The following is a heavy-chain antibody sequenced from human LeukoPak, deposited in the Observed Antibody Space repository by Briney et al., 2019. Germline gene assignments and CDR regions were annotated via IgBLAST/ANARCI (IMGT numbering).Heavy chain of an antibody. CDR2: ISYDGSNK. Sequence: PGGSLRLSCAASGFIFSNYGMHWVRQAPGKGLEWVAVISYDGSNKYYADSVKGRFTISRDNSRNMLYLQMNSLRAEDTAVYYCAREKGSSWSRRNGMDVWGQGTTVTVSS. CDR3: AREKGSSWSRRNGMDV. J-gene: IGHJ6*02. D-gene: IGHD6-13*01. CDR1: GFIFSNYG. V-gene: IGHV3-30*03.